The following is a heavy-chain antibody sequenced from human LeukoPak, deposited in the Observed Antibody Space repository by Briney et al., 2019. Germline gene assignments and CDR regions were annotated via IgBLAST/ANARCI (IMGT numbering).Heavy chain of an antibody. CDR2: IDYTWSA. CDR3: ARLHYVHPNWFDP. CDR1: GASITSGNFY. D-gene: IGHD3-16*01. Sequence: PSETLSLTCSVSGASITSGNFYWAWIRQAPGKPLEWIGEIDYTWSAHYNAALKSRVTISADTSKNQFSLRVTSVTAADSAAYFCARLHYVHPNWFDPWGQGTLVIVSS. V-gene: IGHV4-39*01. J-gene: IGHJ5*02.